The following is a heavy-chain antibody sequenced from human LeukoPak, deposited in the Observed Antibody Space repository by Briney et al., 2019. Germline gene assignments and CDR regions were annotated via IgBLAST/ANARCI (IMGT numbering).Heavy chain of an antibody. D-gene: IGHD3-10*01. Sequence: GGSLRPSCAASGFTFSSYAMSWVRQAPGKGLEWVSAISGSGGSTYYADSVKGRFTISRDNSKNTLYLQMNSLRAEDTAVYYCAKARAGLRLTFDYWGQGTLVTVSS. CDR2: ISGSGGST. J-gene: IGHJ4*02. CDR3: AKARAGLRLTFDY. V-gene: IGHV3-23*01. CDR1: GFTFSSYA.